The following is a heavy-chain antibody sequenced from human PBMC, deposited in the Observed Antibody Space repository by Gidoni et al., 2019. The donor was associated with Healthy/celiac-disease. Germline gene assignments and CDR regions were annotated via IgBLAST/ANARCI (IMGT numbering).Heavy chain of an antibody. D-gene: IGHD1-1*01. V-gene: IGHV3-23*01. Sequence: EVQLLESGGGLVQPGGSLRLSCAAAGFTFSSYAMSWVRQAPGKGLEWVSAISGSGGSTYYADSVKGRFTISSANSKNTLYLQMNSLRAEDTAVYYCAKDGGGYWNLYYFYSWGQGTLVTVSS. CDR3: AKDGGGYWNLYYFYS. CDR1: GFTFSSYA. CDR2: ISGSGGST. J-gene: IGHJ4*02.